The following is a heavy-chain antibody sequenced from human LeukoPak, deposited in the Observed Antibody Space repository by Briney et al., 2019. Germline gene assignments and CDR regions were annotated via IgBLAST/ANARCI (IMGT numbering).Heavy chain of an antibody. J-gene: IGHJ5*02. CDR3: ARGLLGEAGTPLGLLFDP. D-gene: IGHD6-19*01. CDR1: GYTFTSYG. CDR2: ISAYNGNT. V-gene: IGHV1-18*04. Sequence: ASVKVSCKASGYTFTSYGISWVRQAPGQGLEWMGWISAYNGNTNYAQKLQGRVTMTTDTSTSTAYTELRRLRSDDTAVYYCARGLLGEAGTPLGLLFDPWGQGTLAAVSS.